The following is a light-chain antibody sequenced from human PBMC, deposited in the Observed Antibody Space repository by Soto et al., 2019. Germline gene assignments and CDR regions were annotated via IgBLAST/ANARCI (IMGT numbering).Light chain of an antibody. CDR2: DNN. Sequence: QSVLTQTPSVSAAPGQKRTISCSGSSSNIGNNYVSWYQQLPGTAPKLLIYDNNKRPSGIPDRFSGSKSGTSATLGITGLQTGDEADYYCGTWDSSLSAGYVFGTGNKVTVL. V-gene: IGLV1-51*01. CDR1: SSNIGNNY. CDR3: GTWDSSLSAGYV. J-gene: IGLJ1*01.